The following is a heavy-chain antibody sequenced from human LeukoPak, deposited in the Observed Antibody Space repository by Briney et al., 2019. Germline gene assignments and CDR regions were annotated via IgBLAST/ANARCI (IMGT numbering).Heavy chain of an antibody. D-gene: IGHD6-19*01. CDR2: IWYDGSNK. CDR1: GFTFRSYS. J-gene: IGHJ4*02. CDR3: ASTSGWYEPIDY. Sequence: PGGSLRLACAASGFTFRSYSMTWVRQAPGKGLEWVAVIWYDGSNKYYADSVKGRFTISRDNSKNTLYLQMNSLRAEDTAVYYCASTSGWYEPIDYWGQGTLVTVSS. V-gene: IGHV3-33*08.